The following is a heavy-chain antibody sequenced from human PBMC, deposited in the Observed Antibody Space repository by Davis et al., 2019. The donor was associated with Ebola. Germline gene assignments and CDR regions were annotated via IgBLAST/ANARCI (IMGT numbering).Heavy chain of an antibody. J-gene: IGHJ6*02. Sequence: AASVKVSCKASRGTFRRYTISWLRQAPGQGLEWMGRIIPILGIENYAQKFHDRVTITRDIPAATAYIELKSLESADTAVYYCAREPPAVTDYYYGMDVWGQGTTVIVSS. D-gene: IGHD6-19*01. CDR3: AREPPAVTDYYYGMDV. CDR1: RGTFRRYT. CDR2: IIPILGIE. V-gene: IGHV1-69*04.